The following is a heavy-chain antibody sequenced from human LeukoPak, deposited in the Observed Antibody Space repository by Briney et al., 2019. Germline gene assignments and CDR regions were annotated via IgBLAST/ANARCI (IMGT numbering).Heavy chain of an antibody. CDR2: ISSSSSYI. CDR3: ARDLAATITYYYYGMDV. CDR1: GFTFSSYS. J-gene: IGHJ6*02. D-gene: IGHD5-24*01. Sequence: GRSLRLSCAASGFTFSSYSMNWVRQAPGKGLEWVSSISSSSSYIYYADSVKGRFTISRDNAKNSLYLQMNSLRAEDTAVYYCARDLAATITYYYYGMDVWGQGTTVTVSS. V-gene: IGHV3-21*01.